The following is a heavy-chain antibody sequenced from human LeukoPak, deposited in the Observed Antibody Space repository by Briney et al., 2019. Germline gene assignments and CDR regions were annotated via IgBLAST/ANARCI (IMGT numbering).Heavy chain of an antibody. J-gene: IGHJ6*04. CDR2: ISSSSSYI. Sequence: GGSLRLSCAASGFTFRSYSMNWVRQAPGKGLEWVSSISSSSSYIYYADSVKGRFTISRDNAKNSLYLQMNSLRAEDTAVYYCARDGYYGSGSYSYYYGMDVWGKGTTVTVSS. D-gene: IGHD3-10*01. CDR1: GFTFRSYS. CDR3: ARDGYYGSGSYSYYYGMDV. V-gene: IGHV3-21*01.